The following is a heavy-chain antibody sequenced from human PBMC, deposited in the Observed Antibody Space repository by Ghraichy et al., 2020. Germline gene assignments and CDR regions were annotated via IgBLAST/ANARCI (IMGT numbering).Heavy chain of an antibody. Sequence: AGSLRLSCAASGSFFSSYFMSWVRQAPGKGLEWVANINQDESEKNYVDSVRGRFTISRDNAKNSLYLQMHSLRAEDTAVYYCAGSGGWLLHNWGQGTLVTVSS. D-gene: IGHD6-19*01. V-gene: IGHV3-7*03. CDR1: GSFFSSYF. J-gene: IGHJ4*02. CDR2: INQDESEK. CDR3: AGSGGWLLHN.